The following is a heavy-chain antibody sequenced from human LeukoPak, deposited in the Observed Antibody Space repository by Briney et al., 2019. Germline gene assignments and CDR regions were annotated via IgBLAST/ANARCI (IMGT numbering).Heavy chain of an antibody. V-gene: IGHV4-34*01. J-gene: IGHJ6*02. CDR2: INHSGST. CDR1: GGSFSGYY. Sequence: SETLALTCAVYGGSFSGYYWSWIRQPPGKGLEWIGEINHSGSTNYNPSLKSRVTISVDTSKNQFSLKLSSVTAADTAVYYCARGPPVVVVAATPSFGMDVWGQGTTLTVSS. D-gene: IGHD2-15*01. CDR3: ARGPPVVVVAATPSFGMDV.